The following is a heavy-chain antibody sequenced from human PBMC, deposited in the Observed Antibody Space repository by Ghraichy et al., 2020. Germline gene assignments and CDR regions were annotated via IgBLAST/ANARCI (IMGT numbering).Heavy chain of an antibody. Sequence: SETLSLTCTVSGGSISSYYWSWIRQPPGKGLEWIGYIYYSGSTNYNPSLKSRVTISVDTSKNQFSLKLSSVTAADTAVYYCAREHLEWLTRAPNWFDPWGQGTLVTVSS. CDR2: IYYSGST. D-gene: IGHD3-3*01. CDR3: AREHLEWLTRAPNWFDP. J-gene: IGHJ5*02. V-gene: IGHV4-59*01. CDR1: GGSISSYY.